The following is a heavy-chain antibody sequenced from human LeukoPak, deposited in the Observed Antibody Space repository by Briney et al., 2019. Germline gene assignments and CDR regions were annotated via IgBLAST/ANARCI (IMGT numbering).Heavy chain of an antibody. Sequence: PGGFLRLSCAASGFTFSSYSMNWVRQAPGKGLEWVSSISSSSSYIYYADSVKGRFTISRDNAKNSLYLQMNSLRAEDTAVYYCAKHGVLYYGSGSYSTGSFDYWGQGTLVTVSS. J-gene: IGHJ4*02. D-gene: IGHD3-10*01. CDR1: GFTFSSYS. V-gene: IGHV3-21*04. CDR3: AKHGVLYYGSGSYSTGSFDY. CDR2: ISSSSSYI.